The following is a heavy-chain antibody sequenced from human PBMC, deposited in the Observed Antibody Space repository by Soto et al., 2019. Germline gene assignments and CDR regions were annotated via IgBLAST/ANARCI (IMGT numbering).Heavy chain of an antibody. CDR2: ISGSGGST. D-gene: IGHD4-17*01. CDR3: AKGTGDYFVRVYYYYGMDV. Sequence: GGSLRLSCAASGFTFSSYAMSWVRQAPGKGLEWVSAISGSGGSTYYADSVKGRFTISRDNSKNTLYLQMNSLRAEDTAVYYCAKGTGDYFVRVYYYYGMDVWGQGTTVTVSS. J-gene: IGHJ6*02. CDR1: GFTFSSYA. V-gene: IGHV3-23*01.